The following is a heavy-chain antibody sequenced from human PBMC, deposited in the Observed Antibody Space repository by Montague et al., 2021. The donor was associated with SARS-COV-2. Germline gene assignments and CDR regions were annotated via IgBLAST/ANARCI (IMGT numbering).Heavy chain of an antibody. CDR1: GFTFDDYA. V-gene: IGHV3-9*01. J-gene: IGHJ4*02. Sequence: SLRLSCAASGFTFDDYAMHWVRHAATKGLEWVSGISWNSGSIGYADSVKGRFTISRDNAKNSLYLQMNSLRAEDTALYYCAFYGDYALDYWGQGTLVTGS. D-gene: IGHD4-17*01. CDR2: ISWNSGSI. CDR3: AFYGDYALDY.